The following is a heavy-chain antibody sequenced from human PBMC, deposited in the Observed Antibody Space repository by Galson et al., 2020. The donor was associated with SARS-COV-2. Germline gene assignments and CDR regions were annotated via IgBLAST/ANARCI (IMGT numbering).Heavy chain of an antibody. J-gene: IGHJ4*02. CDR3: ARIGWGSGWYGDY. CDR1: GFTFSTYG. CDR2: LTGSSSFT. V-gene: IGHV3-23*01. Sequence: GESLKISCAASGFTFSTYGMSWVRQAPGRGLEWVSALTGSSSFTYYADSVKGRFTVSRDNSKSTLYLQMDSLRADDTAVYYCARIGWGSGWYGDYWGQGTLVTVSS. D-gene: IGHD6-19*01.